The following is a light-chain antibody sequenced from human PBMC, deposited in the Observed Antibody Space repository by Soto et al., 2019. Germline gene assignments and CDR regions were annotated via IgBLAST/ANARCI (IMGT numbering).Light chain of an antibody. J-gene: IGLJ1*01. V-gene: IGLV1-47*01. CDR3: AAWDDSLSGFYV. CDR1: SSNIGSNY. Sequence: QSVLTQPPSASGTPGQRVTISCSGSSSNIGSNYVYWYQQLPGTAPKLLIYRNNQRPSGVPDRFSGSKSGTSASLPISGLRSEDEADYYCAAWDDSLSGFYVFGTGTKLTVL. CDR2: RNN.